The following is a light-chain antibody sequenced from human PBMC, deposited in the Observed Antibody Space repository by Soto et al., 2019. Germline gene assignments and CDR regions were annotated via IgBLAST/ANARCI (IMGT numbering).Light chain of an antibody. CDR1: QGISAR. J-gene: IGKJ2*03. V-gene: IGKV1-12*02. CDR3: QQANSFPYS. Sequence: DIQMTQSPSSVYATVGDRVTITCRASQGISARLAWYQQKPGKAPNLLIYGASTLQNGVPSRFSGSRSGTDFTHTISSLQPDDFATYYCQQANSFPYSFGLGTKLEIK. CDR2: GAS.